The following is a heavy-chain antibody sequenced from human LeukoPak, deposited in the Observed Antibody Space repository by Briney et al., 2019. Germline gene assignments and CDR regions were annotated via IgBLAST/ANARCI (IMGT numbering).Heavy chain of an antibody. Sequence: GGSLRLSCAASGFTFSSYGMHWVRQAPGKGLEWVAFIRFDGSYKYYADSVKGRFTISRDNSKNTLFLQMNSLRAEDTAVYYCARRAGGYSHPYDYWGQGVLVTVSS. CDR2: IRFDGSYK. CDR3: ARRAGGYSHPYDY. V-gene: IGHV3-30*02. J-gene: IGHJ4*02. D-gene: IGHD4-23*01. CDR1: GFTFSSYG.